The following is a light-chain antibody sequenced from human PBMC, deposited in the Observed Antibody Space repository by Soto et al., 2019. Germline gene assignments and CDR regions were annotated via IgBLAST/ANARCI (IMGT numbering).Light chain of an antibody. CDR3: SSYTTSNTRQIV. J-gene: IGLJ1*01. Sequence: QSALTQPASVSGSPGQSITISCTGTSSDVGGYNYVSWYQHHPGKAPKLMIYDVSNRPSGVSIRFSGSKSDNTASLTISGLQPEDEADYHCSSYTTSNTRQIVFGTGTKVTVL. V-gene: IGLV2-14*03. CDR2: DVS. CDR1: SSDVGGYNY.